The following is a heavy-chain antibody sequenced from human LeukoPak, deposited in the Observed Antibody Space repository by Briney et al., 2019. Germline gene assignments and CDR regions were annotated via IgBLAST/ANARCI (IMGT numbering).Heavy chain of an antibody. V-gene: IGHV1-2*02. CDR1: GYTFTGYY. J-gene: IGHJ4*02. CDR2: INPNSGGT. Sequence: ASVKVSCKASGYTFTGYYMHWVRQAPGQGLEWMGWINPNSGGTNYAQKFQGRVTMTRDTSISTAYMELGRLRSEDTAVYYCARECAGTTGGCPYWGQGTLVTDSS. CDR3: ARECAGTTGGCPY. D-gene: IGHD1-1*01.